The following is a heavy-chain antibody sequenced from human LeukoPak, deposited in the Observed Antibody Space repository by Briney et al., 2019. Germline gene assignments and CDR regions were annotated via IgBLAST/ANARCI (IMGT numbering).Heavy chain of an antibody. CDR3: ARLHRIEAAGGKFDP. V-gene: IGHV5-51*01. CDR1: GYSFTNYW. Sequence: GESLKISCKGSGYSFTNYWIGWVRQMPGKGLEWMGIIYPGDSDTRYSPSFQGQVTMSADKSISTAYLQWSSLKASDTAMYYCARLHRIEAAGGKFDPWGQGTLVTVSS. CDR2: IYPGDSDT. J-gene: IGHJ5*02. D-gene: IGHD6-13*01.